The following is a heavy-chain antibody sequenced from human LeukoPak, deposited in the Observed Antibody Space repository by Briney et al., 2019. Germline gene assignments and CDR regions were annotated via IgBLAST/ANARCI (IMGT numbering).Heavy chain of an antibody. CDR2: IYPGDSET. V-gene: IGHV5-51*01. J-gene: IGHJ3*02. CDR1: GYSFTSYW. D-gene: IGHD6-13*01. CDR3: ASLAYSSSWYFDAFDI. Sequence: GESLKISCKGSGYSFTSYWIGWVRQMPGKGLEGGGIIYPGDSETRYSPSFQGQGTISADKSICTTYLQWSSLKASDTAMYYCASLAYSSSWYFDAFDIWGQGTMVTVSS.